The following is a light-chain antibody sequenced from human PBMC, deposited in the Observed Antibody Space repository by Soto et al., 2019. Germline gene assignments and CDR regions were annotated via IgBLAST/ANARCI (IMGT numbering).Light chain of an antibody. CDR1: QNIGRF. V-gene: IGKV1-39*01. J-gene: IGKJ4*01. CDR2: VAS. Sequence: IQMTQSPSSLSASVGARVTITCRASQNIGRFLNWHQQKPGKAPNVLINVASTLRSGVPSRFSGSGSGTDFNLTINSLQPEDFATYYCQQYSSYSPLTFGGGTKVDIK. CDR3: QQYSSYSPLT.